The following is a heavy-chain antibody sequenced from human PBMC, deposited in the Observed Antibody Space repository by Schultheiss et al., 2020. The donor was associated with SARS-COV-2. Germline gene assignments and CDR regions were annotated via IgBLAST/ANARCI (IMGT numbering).Heavy chain of an antibody. CDR2: SNAGNGNT. J-gene: IGHJ6*02. Sequence: ASVKVSCKASGYTFTSYAMHWVRQAPGQRLEWMGWSNAGNGNTKYSQEFQGRVTITRDTSASTAYMELSSLRSEDMAVYYCAGPLGDPDDYYGMDVWGQGTTVTVSS. V-gene: IGHV1-3*02. CDR3: AGPLGDPDDYYGMDV. CDR1: GYTFTSYA. D-gene: IGHD2-21*02.